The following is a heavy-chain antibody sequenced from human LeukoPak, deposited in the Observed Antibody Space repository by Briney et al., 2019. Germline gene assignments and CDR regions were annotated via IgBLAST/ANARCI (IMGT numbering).Heavy chain of an antibody. CDR1: GGSSSTYY. J-gene: IGHJ2*01. CDR3: ARDGSSTRAPNWYFDL. D-gene: IGHD1-26*01. CDR2: IYDGGTT. Sequence: PSETLSLTCTVSGGSSSTYYWSWIRQPPGKGLEWIGYIYDGGTTNYNPSLKSRVIISVDTSKNQLSLKLSSLTAADTAVYYCARDGSSTRAPNWYFDLWGRGTLVTVSS. V-gene: IGHV4-59*12.